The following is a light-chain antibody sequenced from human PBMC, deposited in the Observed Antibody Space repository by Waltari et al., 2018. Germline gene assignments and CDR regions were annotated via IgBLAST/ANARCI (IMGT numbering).Light chain of an antibody. CDR2: DTS. CDR1: QSVTNY. CDR3: QQLRDWPLT. Sequence: DIVLTQSPAILSLSPGERASLSCRASQSVTNYLAWYKQKPGQAPRLLIYDTSNRATGIPARFSGSGFGTDFTLTISSLEPEDFAVYYCQQLRDWPLTFGGGTKVEIK. J-gene: IGKJ4*01. V-gene: IGKV3-11*01.